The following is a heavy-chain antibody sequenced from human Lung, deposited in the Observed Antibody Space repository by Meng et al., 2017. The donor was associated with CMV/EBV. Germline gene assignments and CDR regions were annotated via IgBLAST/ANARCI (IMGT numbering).Heavy chain of an antibody. CDR1: GFTFSTYD. CDR2: IGTVGDT. CDR3: ARARSPTHFAY. Sequence: GGSLRLXCTASGFTFSTYDFHWVRQPTGKGLEWVSSIGTVGDTYSIGSVKGRFIISREDAKNSVYLQMNGLRDGDTGLYYCARARSPTHFAYWGQGARVTVAS. V-gene: IGHV3-13*01. J-gene: IGHJ4*02.